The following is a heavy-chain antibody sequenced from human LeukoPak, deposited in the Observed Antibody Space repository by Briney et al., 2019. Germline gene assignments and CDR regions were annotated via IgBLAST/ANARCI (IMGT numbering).Heavy chain of an antibody. J-gene: IGHJ6*04. V-gene: IGHV4-34*01. D-gene: IGHD6-13*01. CDR1: GGSFSGYY. CDR2: INHSGST. Sequence: PSETLSLTCAVYGGSFSGYYWSWIRQPPGKGLEWIGEINHSGSTNYNPSLKSRVTISVDTSKNQFSLKLGSVTAADTAVYYCARIAAAARNYGMDVWGKGTTVTVSS. CDR3: ARIAAAARNYGMDV.